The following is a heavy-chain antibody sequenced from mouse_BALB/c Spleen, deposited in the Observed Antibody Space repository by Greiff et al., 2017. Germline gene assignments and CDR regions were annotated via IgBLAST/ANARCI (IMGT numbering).Heavy chain of an antibody. CDR1: GFTFSDYY. D-gene: IGHD1-1*02. V-gene: IGHV5-4*02. CDR3: ARGGKDWYFDV. CDR2: ISDGGSYT. Sequence: EVKLEESGGGLVKPGGSLKLSCAASGFTFSDYYMYWVRQTPEKRLEWVATISDGGSYTYYPDSVKGRFTISRDNAKNNLYLQMSSLKSEDTAMYYCARGGKDWYFDVWGAGTSVTVSS. J-gene: IGHJ1*01.